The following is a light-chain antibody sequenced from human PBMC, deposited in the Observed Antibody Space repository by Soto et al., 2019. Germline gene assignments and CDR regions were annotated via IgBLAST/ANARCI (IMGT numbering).Light chain of an antibody. Sequence: EIVLTQSAGTLSLSPGERATLSCRASQSVSSSYLAWYQQKPGQAPRLLIYGASSRATGIPDRFSGSGSGTDLTLTISRLEPEDFAVYYCQQYGSSLPITFGQGTRLEIK. CDR3: QQYGSSLPIT. V-gene: IGKV3-20*01. CDR2: GAS. CDR1: QSVSSSY. J-gene: IGKJ5*01.